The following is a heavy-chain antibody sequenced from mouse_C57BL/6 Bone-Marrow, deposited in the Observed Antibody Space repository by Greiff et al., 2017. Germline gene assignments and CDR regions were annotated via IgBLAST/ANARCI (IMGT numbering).Heavy chain of an antibody. CDR1: GYSFTDYN. CDR2: INPNYGTT. J-gene: IGHJ4*01. D-gene: IGHD2-4*01. V-gene: IGHV1-39*01. Sequence: EVKLQQSGPELVKPGASVKISCKASGYSFTDYNMNWVKQSNGKSLEWIGVINPNYGTTSYNQKFKGKATMTVDPSSSTAYMQLNSLTSEDSAVYACACGYDYDYAVDYWGQGTSVTVSS. CDR3: ACGYDYDYAVDY.